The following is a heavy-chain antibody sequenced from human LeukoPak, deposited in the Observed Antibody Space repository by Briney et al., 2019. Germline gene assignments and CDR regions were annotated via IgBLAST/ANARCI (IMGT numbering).Heavy chain of an antibody. Sequence: SETLSLTCAVYGGSFSGYYWSWIRQPPGKGVEWIGEINHSGSTNYNPSLKSRVTISVDTSKNQFSLKLSSVTAADTAVYYCARVPARPYCSSTSCYVIWFDPWGQGTLVTVSS. V-gene: IGHV4-34*01. CDR2: INHSGST. CDR3: ARVPARPYCSSTSCYVIWFDP. CDR1: GGSFSGYY. D-gene: IGHD2-2*01. J-gene: IGHJ5*02.